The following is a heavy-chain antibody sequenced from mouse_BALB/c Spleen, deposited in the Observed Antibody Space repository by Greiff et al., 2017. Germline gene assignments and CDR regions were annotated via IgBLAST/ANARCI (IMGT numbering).Heavy chain of an antibody. CDR3: ARRGMIYAMDY. CDR1: GFTFSSYA. CDR2: ISSGGSYT. V-gene: IGHV5-9-4*01. J-gene: IGHJ4*01. Sequence: EVKVVESGGGLVKPGGSLKLSCAASGFTFSSYAMSWVRQSPEKRLEWVAEISSGGSYTYYPDTVTGRFTISRDNAKNTLYLEMSSLRSEDTAMYYCARRGMIYAMDYWGQGTSVTVSS. D-gene: IGHD2-3*01.